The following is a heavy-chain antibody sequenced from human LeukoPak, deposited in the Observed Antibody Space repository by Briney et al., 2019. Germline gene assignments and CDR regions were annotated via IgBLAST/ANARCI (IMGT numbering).Heavy chain of an antibody. CDR3: VRPPGIAAAWFDP. CDR1: GGSISSSSCY. Sequence: KPSETLSLTCTVSGGSISSSSCYWGWIRQPPGKGLEWIGNIHCSGSTDYNPSLKSRVTISVDMSKNQFSLKMNSVTAADTAVYYCVRPPGIAAAWFDPWGQGTLVTVSS. CDR2: IHCSGST. J-gene: IGHJ5*02. V-gene: IGHV4-39*01. D-gene: IGHD6-25*01.